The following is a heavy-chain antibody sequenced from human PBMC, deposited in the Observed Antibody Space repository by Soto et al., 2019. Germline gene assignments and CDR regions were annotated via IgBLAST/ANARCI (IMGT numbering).Heavy chain of an antibody. D-gene: IGHD3-10*01. Sequence: PGESLKISCKGSGYGFTSYWISWVRQMPGKGLEWMGRIDPSDSYTNYSPSFQGHVTISADKSISTAYLQWSSLKASDTAMYYCDRHGFGELLPYGMDVWGQGTTVTVSS. V-gene: IGHV5-10-1*01. CDR3: DRHGFGELLPYGMDV. J-gene: IGHJ6*02. CDR1: GYGFTSYW. CDR2: IDPSDSYT.